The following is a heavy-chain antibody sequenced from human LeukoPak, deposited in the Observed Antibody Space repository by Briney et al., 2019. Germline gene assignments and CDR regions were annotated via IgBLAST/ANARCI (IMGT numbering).Heavy chain of an antibody. V-gene: IGHV3-11*01. J-gene: IGHJ3*02. Sequence: PGGSLRLSCAASGFTFREYYMSWIRQAPGKGLEWVSYISSSGSTIYYADSVKGRFTISRDNAKNSLYLQMNSLRAEDTAVYYCASPVVVAGSLDAFDIWGQGTMVTVSS. CDR1: GFTFREYY. CDR2: ISSSGSTI. CDR3: ASPVVVAGSLDAFDI. D-gene: IGHD2-15*01.